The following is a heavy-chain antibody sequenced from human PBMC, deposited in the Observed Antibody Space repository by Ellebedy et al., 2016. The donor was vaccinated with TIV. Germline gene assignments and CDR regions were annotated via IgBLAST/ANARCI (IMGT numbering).Heavy chain of an antibody. CDR3: ARMYYDILTGYPQLDY. J-gene: IGHJ4*02. V-gene: IGHV1-18*01. CDR1: GYTFTSYA. Sequence: AASVKVSCKASGYTFTSYAMNWVRQAPGQGLEWMGWISAYNGNTNYAQKLQGRVTMTTDTSTSTAYMELRSLRSDDTAVYYCARMYYDILTGYPQLDYWGQGTLVTVSS. CDR2: ISAYNGNT. D-gene: IGHD3-9*01.